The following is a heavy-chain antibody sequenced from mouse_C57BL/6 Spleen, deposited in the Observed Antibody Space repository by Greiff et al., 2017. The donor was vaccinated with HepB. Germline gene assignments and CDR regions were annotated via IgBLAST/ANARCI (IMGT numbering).Heavy chain of an antibody. Sequence: QVQLQQPGAELVRPGTSVKLSCKASGYTFTSYWMHWVKQRPGQGLEWIGVIDPSDSYTNYNQKFKGKATLTVDTSSSTAYMQLSSLTSEDSAVYYGARDPHYYYGSSYWYFDVWGTGTTVTVSS. D-gene: IGHD1-1*01. J-gene: IGHJ1*03. CDR1: GYTFTSYW. CDR2: IDPSDSYT. V-gene: IGHV1-59*01. CDR3: ARDPHYYYGSSYWYFDV.